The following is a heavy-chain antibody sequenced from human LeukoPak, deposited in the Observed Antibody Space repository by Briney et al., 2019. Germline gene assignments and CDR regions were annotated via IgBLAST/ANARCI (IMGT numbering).Heavy chain of an antibody. J-gene: IGHJ4*02. D-gene: IGHD3-22*01. V-gene: IGHV4-34*01. CDR2: INHSGST. CDR3: ARASYYDSSGYSPYFDY. Sequence: SETLSLTCAVYGGSFSGYYWSWIRQPPGKGLEWIGEINHSGSTNHQPSLKSRVTISVDPSKNQFSLKLSSVTAADTAVYYCARASYYDSSGYSPYFDYWGKGTLVTVSS. CDR1: GGSFSGYY.